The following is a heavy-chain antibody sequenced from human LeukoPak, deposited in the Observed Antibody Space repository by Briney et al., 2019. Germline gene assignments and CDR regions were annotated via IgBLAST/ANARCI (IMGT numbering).Heavy chain of an antibody. CDR3: ASLYNFWSGYLSYQAKYFDY. CDR1: GFTFSNYA. J-gene: IGHJ4*02. V-gene: IGHV3-30-3*01. CDR2: ISYDASNK. D-gene: IGHD3-3*01. Sequence: GRSLRLSCAASGFTFSNYAMHWVRQAPAKGLEWVAVISYDASNKYYADFVKGRFTISRDNSKNTLYLQMNSLRAEDTAIYYCASLYNFWSGYLSYQAKYFDYWGQGTLVTVSS.